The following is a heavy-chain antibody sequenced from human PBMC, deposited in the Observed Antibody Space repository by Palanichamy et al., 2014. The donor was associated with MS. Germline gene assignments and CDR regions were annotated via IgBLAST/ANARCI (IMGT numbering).Heavy chain of an antibody. V-gene: IGHV3-23*01. J-gene: IGHJ4*02. D-gene: IGHD3-3*01. CDR2: ISGSGGST. CDR1: GFTFSSFA. CDR3: AKEPYYDFWSGYCHY. Sequence: LELGEGLVXPGGSLRLSCAASGFTFSSFAMSWVRQAPGRGLEWVSAISGSGGSTYYADSVKDRFTISRDNSKSTLSLQMHSLRAEDTAVYYCAKEPYYDFWSGYCHYWGQGTLVTVSS.